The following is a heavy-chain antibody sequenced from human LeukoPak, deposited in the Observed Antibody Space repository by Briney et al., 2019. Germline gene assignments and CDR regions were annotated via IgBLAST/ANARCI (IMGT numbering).Heavy chain of an antibody. J-gene: IGHJ6*03. V-gene: IGHV1-69*13. CDR2: IIPIFGTA. Sequence: SVKVSCKASGGTFSSYAISWVRQAPGQGLEWMGGIIPIFGTANYAQKFQGRVTITADESTSTAYMELSSLRSEDTAVYYCARVPTVATDYYYYMDVWGKGTTVTVSS. CDR1: GGTFSSYA. CDR3: ARVPTVATDYYYYMDV. D-gene: IGHD4-11*01.